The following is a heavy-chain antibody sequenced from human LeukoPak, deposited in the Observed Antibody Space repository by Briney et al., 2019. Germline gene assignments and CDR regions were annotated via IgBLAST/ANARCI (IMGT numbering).Heavy chain of an antibody. V-gene: IGHV4-34*01. D-gene: IGHD5-18*01. J-gene: IGHJ4*02. Sequence: SETLSLTCAVYGGSFSGYYWSWIRQPPGKGLEWIGEINHSGSTNYNPSLKSRVTISVDTSKKQFSLKLSSVTAADTAVYYCARVSGYSYGYFDYWGQGTLVTVSS. CDR1: GGSFSGYY. CDR2: INHSGST. CDR3: ARVSGYSYGYFDY.